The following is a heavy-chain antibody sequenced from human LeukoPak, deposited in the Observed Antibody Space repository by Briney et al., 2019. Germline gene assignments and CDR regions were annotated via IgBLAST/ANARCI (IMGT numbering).Heavy chain of an antibody. D-gene: IGHD5-18*01. V-gene: IGHV4-59*02. CDR2: IHYSGST. CDR3: ARVGYSYGDPGYYYYYMNV. CDR1: GDSVSGNY. Sequence: SETLSLTCTVSGDSVSGNYWSWIRQPPGKGLEWIGYIHYSGSTNYNPSLMRRVTISVDTSKNQFSLKLNSVTAADTAVYYCARVGYSYGDPGYYYYYMNVWGKGTTVTISS. J-gene: IGHJ6*03.